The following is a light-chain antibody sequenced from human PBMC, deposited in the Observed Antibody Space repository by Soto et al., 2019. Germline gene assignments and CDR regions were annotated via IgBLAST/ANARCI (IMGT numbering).Light chain of an antibody. J-gene: IGKJ2*01. CDR1: QDITNY. CDR3: QHLTGT. Sequence: PLTQSPSSLSASVGDRVTITCRASQDITNYLGWYQQRSGKAPGLLIYAASTLQRGVPSRFSGSGSGTDFTLTISSLQPEDFATYYCQHLTGTFGQGTTLEIK. V-gene: IGKV1-9*01. CDR2: AAS.